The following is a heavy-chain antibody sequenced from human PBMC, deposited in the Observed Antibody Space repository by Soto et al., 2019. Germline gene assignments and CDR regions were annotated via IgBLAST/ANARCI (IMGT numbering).Heavy chain of an antibody. CDR3: TSPSTVTSAEYFQH. D-gene: IGHD4-17*01. Sequence: PGGSLRLSCTASGFTFGDYAMSWFRQAPGKGLEWVGFIRSKAYGGTTEYAASVKGRFTISRDDSKSIAYLQMNSLKTEDTAVYYCTSPSTVTSAEYFQHWGQGTLVTVSS. CDR1: GFTFGDYA. V-gene: IGHV3-49*03. J-gene: IGHJ1*01. CDR2: IRSKAYGGTT.